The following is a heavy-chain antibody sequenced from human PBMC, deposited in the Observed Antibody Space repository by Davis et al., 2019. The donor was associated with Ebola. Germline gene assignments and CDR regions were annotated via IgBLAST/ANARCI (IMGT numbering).Heavy chain of an antibody. D-gene: IGHD2-2*01. CDR3: ANPQIVVVPAAIGEGSGHV. J-gene: IGHJ6*04. CDR1: GFTFSSYA. Sequence: GESLKISCAASGFTFSSYAMSWVRQAPGKGLEWVSAISGSGGSTYYADSVKGRFTISRDNSKNTLYLQMNSLRAEDTAVYYCANPQIVVVPAAIGEGSGHVWGKGTTVTVSS. CDR2: ISGSGGST. V-gene: IGHV3-23*01.